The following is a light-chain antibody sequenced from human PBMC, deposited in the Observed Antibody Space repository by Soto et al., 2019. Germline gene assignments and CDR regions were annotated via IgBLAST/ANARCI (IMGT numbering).Light chain of an antibody. CDR1: SSNIGAGYD. Sequence: QSVLTQPPSVSGAPGQRVTISCTGSSSNIGAGYDVHWYQQLPGTAPKLLIYGNSNRPSGVPDRFSGSKSGTSASLAITGLQAEGEADYYCQSYDSSLSGWVFGGGTKVTLL. CDR2: GNS. V-gene: IGLV1-40*01. J-gene: IGLJ3*02. CDR3: QSYDSSLSGWV.